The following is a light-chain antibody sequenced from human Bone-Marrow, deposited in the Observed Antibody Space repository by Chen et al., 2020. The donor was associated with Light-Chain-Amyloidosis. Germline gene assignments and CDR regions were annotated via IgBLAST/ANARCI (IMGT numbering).Light chain of an antibody. CDR2: EVS. CDR1: SSDVGGYNY. CDR3: SSYTSSSGWV. V-gene: IGLV2-14*01. J-gene: IGLJ3*02. Sequence: QSALTQPASVSGSPGQSITISCTGTSSDVGGYNYVSWYQQHPGKAPKLMIYEVSNRPSGVSNRCSGSKSGNTASLTISGLQAEDEADYYCSSYTSSSGWVFGGGTKLTVL.